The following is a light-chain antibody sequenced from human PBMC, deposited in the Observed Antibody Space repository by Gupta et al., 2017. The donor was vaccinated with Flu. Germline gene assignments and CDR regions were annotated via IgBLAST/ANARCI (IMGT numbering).Light chain of an antibody. CDR3: RQECSSGRS. Sequence: IVLTHSPRTLSFSPGERATLSCRASQSVSSSYLACYQQKPGQAPRLLLYGVSSTATGILDTFSGSGSARALTLSISRMVPADFAVYYSRQECSSGRSFGQGTKMEIK. V-gene: IGKV3-20*01. CDR2: GVS. J-gene: IGKJ2*03. CDR1: QSVSSSY.